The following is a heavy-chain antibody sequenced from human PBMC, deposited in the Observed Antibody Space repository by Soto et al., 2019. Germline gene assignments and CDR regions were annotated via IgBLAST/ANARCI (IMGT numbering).Heavy chain of an antibody. V-gene: IGHV3-23*01. CDR1: GFTFNNYA. Sequence: EVQLLESGGGLVQPGGSLRLSCAASGFTFNNYAMTWVRQAPGKGLEWVSAISGGGDTTSYADSVKGRFTVSRDGSKNTRYLQMSSLRAEDPALYYCAKGRGGSGSLSPRVDFWCQGTLVTGSS. CDR2: ISGGGDTT. D-gene: IGHD3-10*01. J-gene: IGHJ4*02. CDR3: AKGRGGSGSLSPRVDF.